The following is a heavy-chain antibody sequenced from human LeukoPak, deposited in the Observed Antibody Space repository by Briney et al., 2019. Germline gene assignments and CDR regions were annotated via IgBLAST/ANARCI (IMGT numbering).Heavy chain of an antibody. CDR1: GGSISGGTYY. Sequence: KTSQTLSLTCTVSGGSISGGTYYWSWIRQPAGEGLEWIGRIYFSGITNYNPSLKSRVSISVDTSKNQFSLRLKSVTAADTAVYYCARDMAAADPNWFDSWGQGTLVTVSS. D-gene: IGHD6-13*01. V-gene: IGHV4-61*02. CDR3: ARDMAAADPNWFDS. J-gene: IGHJ5*01. CDR2: IYFSGIT.